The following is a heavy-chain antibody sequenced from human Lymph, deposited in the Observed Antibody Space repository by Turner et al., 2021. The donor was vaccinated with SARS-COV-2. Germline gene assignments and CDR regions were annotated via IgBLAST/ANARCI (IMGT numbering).Heavy chain of an antibody. CDR2: IYYSGST. J-gene: IGHJ4*02. Sequence: QLQLQESGPGLVKPSETLSLTCTVSGRSISRSSYYWGWIRQPPGKGLEWIGSIYYSGSTYYNPSLKSRVTISVDTSKNQFSLKLSSVTAADTAVYYCARAPFIIVLMMYASGYFDNWGQGTLVTVSS. CDR1: GRSISRSSYY. V-gene: IGHV4-39*01. CDR3: ARAPFIIVLMMYASGYFDN. D-gene: IGHD2-8*01.